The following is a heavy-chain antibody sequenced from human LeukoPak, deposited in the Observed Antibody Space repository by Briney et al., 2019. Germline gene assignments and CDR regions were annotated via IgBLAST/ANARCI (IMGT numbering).Heavy chain of an antibody. CDR3: ARARYSSSWACDY. D-gene: IGHD6-13*01. CDR2: IYYSGST. J-gene: IGHJ4*02. CDR1: GGSISSYY. V-gene: IGHV4-59*01. Sequence: SETLSLTCTVSGGSISSYYWSWIRQPPGKGLEWIGYIYYSGSTNYNPSLKSRVTISVDTSKNQFSLKLSSVTAADTAVYYCARARYSSSWACDYWGQGALVTVSS.